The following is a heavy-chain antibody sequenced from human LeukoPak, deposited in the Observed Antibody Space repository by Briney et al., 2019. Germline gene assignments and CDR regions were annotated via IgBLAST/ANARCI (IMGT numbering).Heavy chain of an antibody. J-gene: IGHJ5*02. CDR3: ARPYYYDSRIDP. CDR1: GGSISSGDYY. D-gene: IGHD3-22*01. Sequence: PSQTLSLTCTVSGGSISSGDYYWSWIRQPPGKGLEWIAYMYYSGSTYYNPSLKSRVTVSADTSKNQLSLKLSSVTAADTAVYYCARPYYYDSRIDPWGQGILVTVSS. CDR2: MYYSGST. V-gene: IGHV4-30-4*01.